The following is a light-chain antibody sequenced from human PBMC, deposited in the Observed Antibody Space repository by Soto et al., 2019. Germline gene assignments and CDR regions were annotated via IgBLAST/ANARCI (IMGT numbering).Light chain of an antibody. V-gene: IGKV3-20*01. CDR1: QSVSSSY. CDR2: SAS. J-gene: IGKJ1*01. Sequence: IVLTQSTGTLSFSPGERATLSCRASQSVSSSYLAWYQQKPGQAPRLLIYSASSRATGIPDRFSGSGAGTDFTLTITRLEPEDFAMYYCQQYGSSTGTFGQGTNVDI. CDR3: QQYGSSTGT.